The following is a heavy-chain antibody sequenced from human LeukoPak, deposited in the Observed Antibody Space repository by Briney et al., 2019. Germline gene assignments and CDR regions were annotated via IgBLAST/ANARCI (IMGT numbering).Heavy chain of an antibody. D-gene: IGHD3-22*01. J-gene: IGHJ4*02. CDR2: INHSGST. CDR3: ARMGAADYDSSGYLDY. V-gene: IGHV4-34*01. CDR1: GGSFSGYY. Sequence: PSETLSLTCAVYGGSFSGYYWSWIRQPPGQGLEWIGEINHSGSTNYNPSLKSRVTISVDTSKNQFSLKLSSVTAADTAVYYCARMGAADYDSSGYLDYWGQGTLVTVSS.